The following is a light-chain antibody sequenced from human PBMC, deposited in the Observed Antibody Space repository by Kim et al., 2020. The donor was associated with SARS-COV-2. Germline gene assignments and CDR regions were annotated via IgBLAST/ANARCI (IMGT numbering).Light chain of an antibody. CDR2: AAS. J-gene: IGKJ1*01. CDR1: QSISAS. CDR3: QHSYNTPPT. Sequence: ASVGDRVTIACRASQSISASFGWYQQKPGKAPKLLISAASSLRSGVPSRFSGSGSGTDFTLTISSLHPEDFATYYCQHSYNTPPTFGQGTKVEIK. V-gene: IGKV1-39*01.